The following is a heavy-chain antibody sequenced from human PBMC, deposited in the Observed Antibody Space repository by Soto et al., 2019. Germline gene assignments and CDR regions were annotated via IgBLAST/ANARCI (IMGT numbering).Heavy chain of an antibody. V-gene: IGHV4-59*08. CDR1: GDSLPNYN. J-gene: IGHJ6*02. Sequence: QVQLQESGPGLVKPSETLSLTCTVSGDSLPNYNCSWFRQPPGKGLEWIGYIMYSGYSAYNLSLKRGVTMSMDTSKTQFSLMLESVTATDTAVYYCARHGFGPLHGLVDVWGQGTTVIVSS. CDR3: ARHGFGPLHGLVDV. D-gene: IGHD3-10*01. CDR2: IMYSGYS.